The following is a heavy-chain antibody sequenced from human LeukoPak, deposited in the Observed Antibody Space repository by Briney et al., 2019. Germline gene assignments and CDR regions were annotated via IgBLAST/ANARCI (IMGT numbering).Heavy chain of an antibody. V-gene: IGHV4-38-2*01. J-gene: IGHJ4*02. CDR1: GYSISSGYY. CDR3: AKQSRSSTSCYTRFDY. CDR2: IYHSGST. Sequence: PSGTLSLTCAVSGYSISSGYYWGWIRQPPGKGLEWIGSIYHSGSTYYNPSLKSRVTISVDTSKNQFSLKLSSVTAADTAVYYCAKQSRSSTSCYTRFDYWGQGTLVTVSS. D-gene: IGHD2-2*02.